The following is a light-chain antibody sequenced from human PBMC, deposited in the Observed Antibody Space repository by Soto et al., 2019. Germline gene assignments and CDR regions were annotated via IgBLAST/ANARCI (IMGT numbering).Light chain of an antibody. CDR3: CSYAGSYFYV. CDR2: DVS. CDR1: SSDVGGYNY. J-gene: IGLJ1*01. Sequence: QSVLTQPRSVSGSPGQSVTISCTGTSSDVGGYNYVSWHQQHPGKAPKLMIYDVSKRPSGVPDRFSGSKSGNTASLTISGLQAEDEADYYCCSYAGSYFYVFGTGTKVTVL. V-gene: IGLV2-11*01.